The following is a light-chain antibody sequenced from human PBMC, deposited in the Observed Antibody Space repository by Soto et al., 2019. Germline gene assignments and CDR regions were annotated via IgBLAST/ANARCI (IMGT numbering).Light chain of an antibody. CDR3: TSYASGSSHVV. V-gene: IGLV2-14*01. Sequence: QSARTQPAPGSGSPGQPFPLPCTGTSRDFGGYDYFSWYQRHPGKAPKLIIYDVNNRPSGVSNRFSGSKSGNTASLTISGLQAEDEADYYCTSYASGSSHVVFGGGTKLTVL. J-gene: IGLJ2*01. CDR2: DVN. CDR1: SRDFGGYDY.